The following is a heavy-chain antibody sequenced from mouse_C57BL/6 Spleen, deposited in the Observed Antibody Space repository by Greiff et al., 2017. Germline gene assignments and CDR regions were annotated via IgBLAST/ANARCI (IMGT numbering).Heavy chain of an antibody. Sequence: QVQLQQPGAELVMPGASVKLSCKASGYTFTSYWMHWVKQRPGQGLEWIGEIDPSDSYTNYNQKFKGKSTLTVDKSSSTAYMQLSSLTSEDSAVYDCARYYGSSHWDFDVWGTGTTVTVSS. V-gene: IGHV1-69*01. D-gene: IGHD1-1*01. J-gene: IGHJ1*03. CDR1: GYTFTSYW. CDR3: ARYYGSSHWDFDV. CDR2: IDPSDSYT.